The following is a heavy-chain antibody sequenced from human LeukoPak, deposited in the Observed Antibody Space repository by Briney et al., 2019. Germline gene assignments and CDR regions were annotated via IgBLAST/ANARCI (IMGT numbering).Heavy chain of an antibody. V-gene: IGHV1-2*02. CDR2: INPNSGGT. D-gene: IGHD6-19*01. CDR3: ARASGRWLVLGEWFDP. Sequence: GASVKVSCKASGYTFTGYYVHWVRQAPGQGLEWMGWINPNSGGTNYAQKFQGRVTMTRDTSISTAYMELSRLRSDDTAVYYCARASGRWLVLGEWFDPWGQGTLVTVSS. CDR1: GYTFTGYY. J-gene: IGHJ5*02.